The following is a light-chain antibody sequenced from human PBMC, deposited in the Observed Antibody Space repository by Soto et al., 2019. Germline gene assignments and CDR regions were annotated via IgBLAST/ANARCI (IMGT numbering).Light chain of an antibody. Sequence: DIVMTQSPDSLAVSLGERATINCKSSQSVLYSSNNKNYLAWYQQKPGQPPKLLIYWASTRESGVPDRFSGSGSGTDFTRTISSLQAEDVAVYDCQQYYSTSYTFGQGTKLEIK. V-gene: IGKV4-1*01. CDR2: WAS. CDR3: QQYYSTSYT. CDR1: QSVLYSSNNKNY. J-gene: IGKJ2*01.